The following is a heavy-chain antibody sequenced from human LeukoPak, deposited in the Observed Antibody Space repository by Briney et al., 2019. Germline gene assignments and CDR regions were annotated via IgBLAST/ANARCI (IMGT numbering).Heavy chain of an antibody. CDR2: IYPGDSDT. CDR1: GYSFTSYW. J-gene: IGHJ4*02. V-gene: IGHV5-51*01. Sequence: GESLKISCKGSGYSFTSYWIGWVRQMPGKGLEWMGIIYPGDSDTRYSPSFQGQVTISADKSISTAYLQWSSLKASDTAMYYCARTPPHDYDYVWGSPDYWGQGTLVTVSS. D-gene: IGHD3-16*01. CDR3: ARTPPHDYDYVWGSPDY.